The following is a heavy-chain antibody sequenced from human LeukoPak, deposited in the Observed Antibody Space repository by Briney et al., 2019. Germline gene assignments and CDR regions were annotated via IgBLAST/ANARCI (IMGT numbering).Heavy chain of an antibody. CDR1: GFTFSSYA. J-gene: IGHJ3*02. D-gene: IGHD3-22*01. Sequence: GGSLRLSCAASGFTFSSYAMHWVRQAPGKGLEWVSSISSSSSYIYYADSVKGRFTISRDNAKNSLYLQMNSLRAEDTALYYCAKDMGPYYYDSSGYYSNAFDIWGQGTMVTVSS. CDR3: AKDMGPYYYDSSGYYSNAFDI. V-gene: IGHV3-21*04. CDR2: ISSSSSYI.